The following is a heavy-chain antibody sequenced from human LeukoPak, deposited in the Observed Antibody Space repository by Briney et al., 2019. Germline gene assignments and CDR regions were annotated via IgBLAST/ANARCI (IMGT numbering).Heavy chain of an antibody. J-gene: IGHJ4*02. CDR2: ISGSSYYI. CDR1: GFTFSSYT. Sequence: TGGSLRLSCAASGFTFSSYTINWVRQAPGKGLEWVSSISGSSYYIYYADSVRGRFTISRDNAKNSVYLQMNSLRAEDTAVYYCAKVRSSHSSGWRYYFDYWGQGTLVTVSS. CDR3: AKVRSSHSSGWRYYFDY. V-gene: IGHV3-21*04. D-gene: IGHD6-19*01.